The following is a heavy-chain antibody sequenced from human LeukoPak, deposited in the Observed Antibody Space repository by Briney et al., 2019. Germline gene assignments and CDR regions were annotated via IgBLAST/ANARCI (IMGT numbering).Heavy chain of an antibody. CDR2: IYYSGST. CDR3: ARGVVWFGEFDAFDI. Sequence: SETLSLTCTVSGGSISSSSYYWGWIRQPPGNGLEWIGSIYYSGSTNYNPSLKSRVTISVDTSKNQFSLKLSSVTAADTAVYYCARGVVWFGEFDAFDIWGQGTMVTVSS. V-gene: IGHV4-39*07. J-gene: IGHJ3*02. CDR1: GGSISSSSYY. D-gene: IGHD3-10*01.